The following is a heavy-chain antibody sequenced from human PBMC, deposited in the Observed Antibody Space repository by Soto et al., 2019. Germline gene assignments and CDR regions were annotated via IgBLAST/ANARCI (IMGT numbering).Heavy chain of an antibody. J-gene: IGHJ6*02. CDR1: GYTFTSYG. D-gene: IGHD2-8*01. CDR3: ARGEKFCNNGVCFFNGMDV. CDR2: ISAYNGNT. Sequence: ASVKVSCKASGYTFTSYGISWVRQAPGQGLEWMGWISAYNGNTNYAQKLQGRVTMTTDTSTSTAYMELRSLRSDDTAVYYFARGEKFCNNGVCFFNGMDVGGQGTTVPVSS. V-gene: IGHV1-18*01.